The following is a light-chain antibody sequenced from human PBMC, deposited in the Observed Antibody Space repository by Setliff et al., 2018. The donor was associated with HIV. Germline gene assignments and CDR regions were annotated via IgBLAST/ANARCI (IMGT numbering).Light chain of an antibody. J-gene: IGLJ1*01. CDR1: SSDVGAYNR. CDR3: CSHAGTFYV. V-gene: IGLV2-11*01. Sequence: QAGLTQPHSVSGSPGQSVTISCTGTSSDVGAYNRVSWYQQHPGKPPKLIIYGVDKGPSGVPDRFSGSKSGNTASLTVSGLQSEDEAEYYCCSHAGTFYVFGTGTRSPS. CDR2: GVD.